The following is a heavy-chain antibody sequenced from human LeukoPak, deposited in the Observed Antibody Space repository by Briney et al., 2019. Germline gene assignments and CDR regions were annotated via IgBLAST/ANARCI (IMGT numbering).Heavy chain of an antibody. V-gene: IGHV4-34*01. D-gene: IGHD1-26*01. CDR3: ARGRGFSDY. Sequence: ASETLSLTCAVYGGSFSGYYWSWIRQPPGKGLEWIGEINHSGSTNYNPSLKSRVTISVDTSKNQLSLKLSSVTAADTAVYYCARGRGFSDYWGQGTLVTVSS. CDR1: GGSFSGYY. CDR2: INHSGST. J-gene: IGHJ4*02.